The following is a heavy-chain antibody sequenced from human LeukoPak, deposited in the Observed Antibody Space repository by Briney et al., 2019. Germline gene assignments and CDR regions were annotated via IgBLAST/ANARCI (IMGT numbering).Heavy chain of an antibody. J-gene: IGHJ6*02. CDR3: ARYSYGLATRHYYYGMDV. V-gene: IGHV4-59*01. D-gene: IGHD5-18*01. Sequence: SETLSLTCTVSGGSISSYYWSWIRQPPGKGLEWIGYIYYSGSTNYNPSLKNRVTISVDTSKNQFSLKLSSVTAADTAVYYCARYSYGLATRHYYYGMDVWGQGTTVTVSS. CDR1: GGSISSYY. CDR2: IYYSGST.